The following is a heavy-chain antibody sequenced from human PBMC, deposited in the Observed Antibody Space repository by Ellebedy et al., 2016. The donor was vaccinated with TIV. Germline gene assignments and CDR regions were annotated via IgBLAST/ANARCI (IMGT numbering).Heavy chain of an antibody. CDR3: ARALNYYDSSGYYPKSFDY. Sequence: SETLSLTCTVSGGSISSYYWSWIRQPPGKGLEWIGYIYYSGSTNYNPSLKSRVTISVDTSKNQFSLELSSVTAADTAVYYCARALNYYDSSGYYPKSFDYWGQGTLVTVSS. D-gene: IGHD3-22*01. V-gene: IGHV4-59*01. J-gene: IGHJ4*02. CDR2: IYYSGST. CDR1: GGSISSYY.